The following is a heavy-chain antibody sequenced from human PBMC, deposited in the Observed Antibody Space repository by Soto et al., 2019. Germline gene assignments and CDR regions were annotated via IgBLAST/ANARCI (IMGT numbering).Heavy chain of an antibody. CDR2: INHSGST. CDR3: PRVSVDTAMSNVHYYYGMDV. J-gene: IGHJ6*02. Sequence: PSETLSLTCVAYGGSFSGYYWSWICQPPGKGPEWIGEINHSGSTNYNPSLKSRVTISVDTSKNQFSLKLSSVTAADTAVYYCPRVSVDTAMSNVHYYYGMDVWGQGTTVTVSS. V-gene: IGHV4-34*01. D-gene: IGHD5-18*01. CDR1: GGSFSGYY.